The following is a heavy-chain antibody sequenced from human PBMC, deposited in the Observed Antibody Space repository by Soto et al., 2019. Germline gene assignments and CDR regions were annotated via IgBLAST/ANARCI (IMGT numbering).Heavy chain of an antibody. D-gene: IGHD6-13*01. CDR1: GFSFSSYS. V-gene: IGHV3-48*02. J-gene: IGHJ6*02. Sequence: HPGGSLRLSCAASGFSFSSYSMSWVRQAPGKGLEWVSCITSSSSTIYYAGSVKGRFTISRDNAKNSLSLQMNSLRDEDTAVYYCARESRDYYGMDVWGQGTTVTVSS. CDR3: ARESRDYYGMDV. CDR2: ITSSSSTI.